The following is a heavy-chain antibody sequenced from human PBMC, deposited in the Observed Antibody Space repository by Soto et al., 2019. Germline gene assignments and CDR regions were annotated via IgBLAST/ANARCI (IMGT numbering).Heavy chain of an antibody. V-gene: IGHV1-18*01. CDR3: ARSGRYYGGDTAY. D-gene: IGHD2-21*02. CDR2: ISAYNGDT. J-gene: IGHJ4*02. Sequence: VQLVQSGAEVKKPGASVKVSCKASGYTFTNYGFSWVRQAPGQGLELMGWISAYNGDTNFAQKFKGRVTLTTDTSTSTAYMVLRSLRSDDTAVYYCARSGRYYGGDTAYWGQGTLVTVSS. CDR1: GYTFTNYG.